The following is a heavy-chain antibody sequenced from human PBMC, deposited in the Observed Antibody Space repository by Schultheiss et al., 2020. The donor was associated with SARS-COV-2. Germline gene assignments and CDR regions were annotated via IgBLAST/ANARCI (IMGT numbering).Heavy chain of an antibody. Sequence: GESLKISCAASGFTFSSYGMHWVRQAPGKGLEWVAVISYDGSNKYYADSVKGRFTISRDDSKNTAYLQMNSLKTEDTAVYYCTAYRIVGATTSDYWGQGTLVTVSS. CDR3: TAYRIVGATTSDY. CDR1: GFTFSSYG. J-gene: IGHJ4*02. CDR2: ISYDGSNK. D-gene: IGHD1-26*01. V-gene: IGHV3-30*03.